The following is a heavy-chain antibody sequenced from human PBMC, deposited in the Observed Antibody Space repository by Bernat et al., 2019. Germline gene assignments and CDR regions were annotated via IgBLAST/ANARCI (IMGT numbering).Heavy chain of an antibody. CDR3: ASDSPRGDY. D-gene: IGHD3-10*01. J-gene: IGHJ4*02. V-gene: IGHV3-11*05. CDR2: ISSGSRYT. Sequence: QVQLVESGGGLVKPGGSLRLSCAASGFRFSDYYMAWIRQAPGKGLEWLSYISSGSRYTDYADSVKGRFTISRDDVKKSLYLQMDSMRAEDTAVYYCASDSPRGDYWGQGTLVTVSS. CDR1: GFRFSDYY.